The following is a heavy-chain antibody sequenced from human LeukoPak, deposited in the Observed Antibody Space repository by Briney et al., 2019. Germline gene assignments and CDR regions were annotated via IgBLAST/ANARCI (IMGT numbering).Heavy chain of an antibody. CDR2: ISYDGSNK. V-gene: IGHV3-30*04. Sequence: GGSLRLSCAASGFTFSSYAMHWVRQAPGKGLEWVAVISYDGSNKYYADSVKGRFTISRDNSKNTLYLQMNSLRAEDTAVYYCAKGHPPLNDYGDYFDYWGQGTLVTVSS. CDR3: AKGHPPLNDYGDYFDY. CDR1: GFTFSSYA. J-gene: IGHJ4*02. D-gene: IGHD4-17*01.